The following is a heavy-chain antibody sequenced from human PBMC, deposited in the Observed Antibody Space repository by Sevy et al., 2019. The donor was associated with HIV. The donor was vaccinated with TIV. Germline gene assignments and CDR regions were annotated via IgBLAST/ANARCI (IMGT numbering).Heavy chain of an antibody. J-gene: IGHJ6*02. Sequence: GGSLRLSCAASGFTFSSYGMHWVRQAPGKGLEWVAVIWYDGSNKYYADSVKSRFTISRTNSKNTLYLQMNSLRAEDTAVYYCARELLWFGELFRPENYYYGMDVWGQGTTVTVSS. CDR1: GFTFSSYG. D-gene: IGHD3-10*01. V-gene: IGHV3-33*01. CDR3: ARELLWFGELFRPENYYYGMDV. CDR2: IWYDGSNK.